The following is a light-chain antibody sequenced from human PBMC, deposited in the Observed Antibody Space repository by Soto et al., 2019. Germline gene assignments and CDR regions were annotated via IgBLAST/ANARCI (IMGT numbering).Light chain of an antibody. J-gene: IGLJ3*02. V-gene: IGLV1-44*01. CDR2: GSN. CDR1: TSNIGSNT. Sequence: QSVLAQPPSASGTPGQRVTISCSGSTSNIGSNTVDWYRQLPGTTPKLLIYGSNQRPSGVPDRFSGSTSGTSASLAISGLQSEDEADYYCAAWDDSLKGWVFGGGTKVTVL. CDR3: AAWDDSLKGWV.